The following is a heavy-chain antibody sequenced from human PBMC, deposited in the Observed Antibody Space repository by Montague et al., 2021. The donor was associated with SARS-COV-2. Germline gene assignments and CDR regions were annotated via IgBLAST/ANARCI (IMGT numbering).Heavy chain of an antibody. V-gene: IGHV4-39*01. CDR1: GGSITRNYY. CDR3: ARPLVRGVPKAFDI. Sequence: SETLSLTCTVSGGSITRNYYWGWIRQPPGKGLEWVGNISYSGTTFINPSLESRVTISVDASKNQFSLNLTPVTAADTAVYYCARPLVRGVPKAFDIWGQGALVIVSS. CDR2: ISYSGTT. J-gene: IGHJ3*02. D-gene: IGHD3-10*01.